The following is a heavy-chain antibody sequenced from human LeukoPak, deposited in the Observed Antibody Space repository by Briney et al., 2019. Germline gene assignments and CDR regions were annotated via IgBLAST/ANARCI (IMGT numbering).Heavy chain of an antibody. Sequence: GGSLRLSCAASGFTFSSYEMNWVRQAPGKGLEWVAVISYDGSNKYYADSVKGRFTISRDNSKNTLYLQMNSLRAEDTAVYYCAKDRDRGYYDSSGYGYWGQGTLVTVSS. CDR1: GFTFSSYE. J-gene: IGHJ4*02. CDR3: AKDRDRGYYDSSGYGY. D-gene: IGHD3-22*01. CDR2: ISYDGSNK. V-gene: IGHV3-30*04.